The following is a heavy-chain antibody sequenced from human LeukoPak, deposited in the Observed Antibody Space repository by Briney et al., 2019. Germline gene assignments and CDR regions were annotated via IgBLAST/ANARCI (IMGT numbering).Heavy chain of an antibody. D-gene: IGHD3-16*01. J-gene: IGHJ6*02. CDR2: ISSSGGST. Sequence: GGSLRLSCAASGFTFSSYAMSWVRQAPGKGLEWVSAISSSGGSTNYADSVKGRFTISRDNSKNTLYLQMNNLRVEDTAIYYCAKVSAGDMITFGGVVNGMDVWGQGTTVTVSS. CDR1: GFTFSSYA. V-gene: IGHV3-23*01. CDR3: AKVSAGDMITFGGVVNGMDV.